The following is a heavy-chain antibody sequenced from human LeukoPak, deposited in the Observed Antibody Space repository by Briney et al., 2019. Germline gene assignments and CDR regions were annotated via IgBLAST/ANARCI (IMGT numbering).Heavy chain of an antibody. D-gene: IGHD7-27*01. CDR3: AKDPLGRLWFDP. Sequence: GGSLRLSCSASGFTFSSYAMSWLRQAPGKGLEWVSAISGSGGNTYYADSVKGRFTISRDNSKNTLFLQMNSLRGEDTAVYYCAKDPLGRLWFDPWVQGSLVTVSS. CDR1: GFTFSSYA. CDR2: ISGSGGNT. J-gene: IGHJ5*02. V-gene: IGHV3-23*01.